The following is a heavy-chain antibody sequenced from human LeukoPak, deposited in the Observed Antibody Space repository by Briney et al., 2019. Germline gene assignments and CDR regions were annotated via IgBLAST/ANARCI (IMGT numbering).Heavy chain of an antibody. CDR2: ISAYNGNT. CDR3: ARWAEYCTNGVCYRGYYYGMDV. J-gene: IGHJ6*02. CDR1: GYTFTSYG. V-gene: IGHV1-18*01. Sequence: ASVKVSCKASGYTFTSYGISWVRQAPGQGLEWMGWISAYNGNTNYAQKFQGRVTITADKSTSTAYMELSSLRSEDTAVYYCARWAEYCTNGVCYRGYYYGMDVWGQGTTVTVSS. D-gene: IGHD2-8*01.